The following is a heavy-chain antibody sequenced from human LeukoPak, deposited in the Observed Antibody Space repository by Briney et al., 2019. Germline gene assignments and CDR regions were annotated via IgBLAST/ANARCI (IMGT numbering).Heavy chain of an antibody. D-gene: IGHD6-6*01. V-gene: IGHV5-51*01. CDR1: GYSSTXXX. J-gene: IGHJ4*02. CDR3: TRQASMAAPITY. CDR2: IXXADSDT. Sequence: GESPKISCXVSGYSSTXXXXXXXXQMPGXGXXXMGIIXXADSDTIXXPSXQGXVTIXADKSISTAYLQWSSLKASDTAIYYCTRQASMAAPITYWGQGTLFTVSS.